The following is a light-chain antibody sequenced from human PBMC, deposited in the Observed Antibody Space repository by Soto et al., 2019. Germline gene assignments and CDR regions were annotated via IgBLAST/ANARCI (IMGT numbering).Light chain of an antibody. CDR3: CSYAGSSTYVV. CDR2: EVT. CDR1: SSDVGSYNL. Sequence: QSALTQPASVSGSPGQSITISCTGTSSDVGSYNLVSWYQQHPGKAPKVMIYEVTKRPSGVSNRFSGSKSGNTASLTIFGLQAEDEGDYYCCSYAGSSTYVVFGGGTKLTVL. J-gene: IGLJ2*01. V-gene: IGLV2-23*02.